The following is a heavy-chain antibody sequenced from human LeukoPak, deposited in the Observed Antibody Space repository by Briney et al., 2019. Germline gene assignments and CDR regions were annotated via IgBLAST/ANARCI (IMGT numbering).Heavy chain of an antibody. CDR2: IYYSGST. CDR1: GGSVSSGSYY. CDR3: ARAPPSAAGYYYGMGV. V-gene: IGHV4-61*01. D-gene: IGHD6-13*01. J-gene: IGHJ6*02. Sequence: SETLSLTCTVSGGSVSSGSYYWSWIRQPPGKGLEWIGYIYYSGSTKYNPSLKSRVTISVDTSKNQFSLKLTSVTAADTAEYYCARAPPSAAGYYYGMGVWGQGTTVTVSS.